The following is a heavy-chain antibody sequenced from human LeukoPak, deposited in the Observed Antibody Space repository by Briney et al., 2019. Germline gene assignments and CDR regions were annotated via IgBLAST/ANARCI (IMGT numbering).Heavy chain of an antibody. CDR3: TRGLGEHGGVSDR. CDR2: IKHDGSEQ. Sequence: PGGSLRLSCAASGFIFTSNRMNWVRQAPGKGLKWVANIKHDGSEQIYVDSVKGRFTISRDNAKDSVYLQMNSLRAEDTAVYYCTRGLGEHGGVSDRWGQGTLVIVS. J-gene: IGHJ5*02. V-gene: IGHV3-7*01. D-gene: IGHD3-16*01. CDR1: GFIFTSNR.